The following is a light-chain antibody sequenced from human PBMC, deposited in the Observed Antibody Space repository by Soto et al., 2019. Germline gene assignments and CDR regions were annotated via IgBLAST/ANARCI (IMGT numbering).Light chain of an antibody. Sequence: DIQMTQSPSSVSAFVGESVTITCHASQRISAFLNWYHQKPGKAPKLLIYYASYLQSGVPSNFSGSGSGTEFTVSIVILQPEDSGTYFCQQSYRLPLAFGGGTKVEI. J-gene: IGKJ4*02. CDR2: YAS. CDR1: QRISAF. CDR3: QQSYRLPLA. V-gene: IGKV1-39*01.